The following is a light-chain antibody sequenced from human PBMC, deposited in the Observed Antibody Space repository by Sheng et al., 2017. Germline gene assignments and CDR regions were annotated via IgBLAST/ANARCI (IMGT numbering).Light chain of an antibody. J-gene: IGLJ2*01. CDR1: SSHFGEYKY. V-gene: IGLV2-11*01. CDR2: DVN. CDR3: CSFLGDYTSVT. Sequence: QSALTQPRSVSGSPGQSVTISCTGTSSHFGEYKYVSWYEQHPGKAPRLLIYDVNKRPSGVPDRFSGSRSGNTASLTISGLQAEDEADYYCCSFLGDYTSVTFAGGTKLTVL.